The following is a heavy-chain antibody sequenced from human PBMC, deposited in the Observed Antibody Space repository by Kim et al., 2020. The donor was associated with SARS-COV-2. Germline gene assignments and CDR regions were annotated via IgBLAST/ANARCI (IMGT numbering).Heavy chain of an antibody. CDR1: GGSISSSSYY. V-gene: IGHV4-39*01. CDR3: ARRMVGAFDI. Sequence: SETLSLTCTVSGGSISSSSYYWGWIRQPPGKGLEWIGSIYYSGSTYYNPSLKSRVTISVDTSKNQFSLKLSSVTAADTAVYYCARRMVGAFDIWGQGTMVTVSS. D-gene: IGHD3-10*01. J-gene: IGHJ3*02. CDR2: IYYSGST.